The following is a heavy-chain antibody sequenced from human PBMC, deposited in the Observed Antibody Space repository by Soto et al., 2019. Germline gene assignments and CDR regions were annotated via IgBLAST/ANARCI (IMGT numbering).Heavy chain of an antibody. CDR2: IYHNGET. V-gene: IGHV4-59*01. D-gene: IGHD3-10*01. CDR1: GDSITAYY. J-gene: IGHJ6*02. Sequence: QMQLQESGPGLVKPSETLSLICSVSGDSITAYYLSWLRQSPGKELEWIGYIYHNGETNYNPSLKSRVTISADTSKTQFSLRLSSVPAADTGVYYCARDKGGEFLKGSGMDVWGQGTTVIVSS. CDR3: ARDKGGEFLKGSGMDV.